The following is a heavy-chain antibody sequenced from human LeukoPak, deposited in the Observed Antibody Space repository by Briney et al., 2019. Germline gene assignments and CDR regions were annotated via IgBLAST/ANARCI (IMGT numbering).Heavy chain of an antibody. CDR3: ARPIGYSYGYGY. CDR1: GGSISSYY. D-gene: IGHD5-18*01. V-gene: IGHV4-59*01. J-gene: IGHJ4*02. Sequence: SETLSLTCTVSGGSISSYYWSWIRQPPGKGLEWIGYIYYSGSTNYNPSLKSRVTISVDTSKNQFSLKLSSVTAADTAVYYCARPIGYSYGYGYWGQGTLVTVSS. CDR2: IYYSGST.